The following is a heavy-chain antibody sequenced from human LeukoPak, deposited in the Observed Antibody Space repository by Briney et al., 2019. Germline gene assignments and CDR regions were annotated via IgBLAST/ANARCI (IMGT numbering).Heavy chain of an antibody. CDR1: GGSISSSSYY. D-gene: IGHD4-17*01. J-gene: IGHJ4*02. V-gene: IGHV4-39*01. CDR2: IYYSGST. Sequence: KPSETLSLTCTVSGGSISSSSYYWGWIRQPPGKGLEWIGSIYYSGSTYYNPSLKSRVTISVDTSKNQFSLKLSSVTAADTAVYYCARHHDYGDPGIDYWGQGTLVTVSS. CDR3: ARHHDYGDPGIDY.